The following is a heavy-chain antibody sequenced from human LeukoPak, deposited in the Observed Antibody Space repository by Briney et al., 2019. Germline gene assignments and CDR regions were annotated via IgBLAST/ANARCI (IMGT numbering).Heavy chain of an antibody. Sequence: SETLSLTCTVSGGSISSGGYYWSWIRQHPGKGLEWIGYIYYSGSTYYNPSLKSRVTISVDTSKNQFSLKLSSVTAADTAVYYCARDRNGNWFDPWGQGTLVTVSS. V-gene: IGHV4-31*03. CDR2: IYYSGST. CDR3: ARDRNGNWFDP. J-gene: IGHJ5*02. CDR1: GGSISSGGYY. D-gene: IGHD1-14*01.